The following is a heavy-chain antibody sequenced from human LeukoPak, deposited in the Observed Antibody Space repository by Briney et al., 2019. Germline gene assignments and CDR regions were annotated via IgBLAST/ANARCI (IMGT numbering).Heavy chain of an antibody. CDR1: GGSISGYY. D-gene: IGHD3-22*01. Sequence: SETLSLTCTVSGGSISGYYWSWIRQPPGKGLEWIGYIYYSGSTNYNPSLKSRVTISVDTSKNQFSLKLISVTAADTAVYYCAREDDSSGFDYWGQGTLVTVSS. CDR3: AREDDSSGFDY. J-gene: IGHJ4*02. V-gene: IGHV4-59*01. CDR2: IYYSGST.